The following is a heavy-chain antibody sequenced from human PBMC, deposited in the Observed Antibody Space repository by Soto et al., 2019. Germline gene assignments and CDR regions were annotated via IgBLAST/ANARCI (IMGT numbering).Heavy chain of an antibody. D-gene: IGHD1-26*01. J-gene: IGHJ3*02. V-gene: IGHV6-1*01. CDR1: GDSVSSNSAA. Sequence: PSQTLSLPFAISGDSVSSNSAAWNWNRQSPSRGLEGMGRTYYRSKLYNDYAVSVKSLITLIPVTSKNLFSLQLNSVTPEDTAGYYCARDLGYGARTDAFDIWGQGTMVTVSS. CDR3: ARDLGYGARTDAFDI. CDR2: TYYRSKLYN.